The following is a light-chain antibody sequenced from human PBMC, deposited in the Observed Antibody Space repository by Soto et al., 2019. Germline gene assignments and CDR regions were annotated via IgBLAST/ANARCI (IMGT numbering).Light chain of an antibody. Sequence: EIVFPQPPGTLSLSPGETATLSSRASQSVSSNNLAWYQQKHGQAPRLLIEGAYSRATGIPDRFSGSGSGRDFPLTISRLEPEDLAVYCCQQYGSSPQPFGQGTKVEI. CDR1: QSVSSNN. CDR2: GAY. V-gene: IGKV3-20*01. CDR3: QQYGSSPQP. J-gene: IGKJ1*01.